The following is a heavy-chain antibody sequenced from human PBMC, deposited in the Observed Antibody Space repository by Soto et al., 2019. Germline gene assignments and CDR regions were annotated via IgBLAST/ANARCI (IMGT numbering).Heavy chain of an antibody. J-gene: IGHJ2*01. D-gene: IGHD6-6*01. V-gene: IGHV4-30-2*01. Sequence: SETLSLTCAVSGGSISSGGYSWSWIRQPPGKGLEWIGYIYHSGSTYYNPSLKSRVTISVDRSKNQFPLKLSSVTAADTAVYYCARGPNIAARGATWYFDLWGRGTLVTVSS. CDR1: GGSISSGGYS. CDR3: ARGPNIAARGATWYFDL. CDR2: IYHSGST.